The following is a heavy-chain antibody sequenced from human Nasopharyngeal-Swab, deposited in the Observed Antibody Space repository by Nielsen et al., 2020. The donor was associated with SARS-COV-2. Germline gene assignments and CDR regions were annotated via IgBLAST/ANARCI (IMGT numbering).Heavy chain of an antibody. Sequence: SETLSLTCTVSGYSISSGYYWAWVRQPPGKGLEWIGSIYHGGSTYYTPSLESRATISVDTSNNHFSLKLTSVTAADTAVYYCARELSNTPKYNWFDPWGQGTLVTVSS. V-gene: IGHV4-38-2*02. CDR1: GYSISSGYY. CDR3: ARELSNTPKYNWFDP. J-gene: IGHJ5*02. D-gene: IGHD5-18*01. CDR2: IYHGGST.